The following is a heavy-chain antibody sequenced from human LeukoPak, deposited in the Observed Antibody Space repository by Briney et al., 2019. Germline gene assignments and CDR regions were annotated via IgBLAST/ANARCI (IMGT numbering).Heavy chain of an antibody. J-gene: IGHJ4*02. CDR1: GYTFTSYG. CDR3: ALGQSYYYGSGSYLFDS. D-gene: IGHD3-10*01. V-gene: IGHV1-18*01. CDR2: ISAYNGNT. Sequence: GASVKVSCKASGYTFTSYGISWVRQAPGQGLEWMGWISAYNGNTNYAQKLQGRVTMTTDTSTSTAYMELRGLRSDDTAVYYCALGQSYYYGSGSYLFDSWGQGTLVTVSS.